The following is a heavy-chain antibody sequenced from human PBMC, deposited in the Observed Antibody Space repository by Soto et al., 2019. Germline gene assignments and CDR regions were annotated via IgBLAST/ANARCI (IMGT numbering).Heavy chain of an antibody. Sequence: GESLRLSCAASGFTVSSNYMSWVRQAPGKGLEWVSVIYSGGSTYYADSVKGRFTISRDNSKNTLYLQMNSLRAEDTAVYYCARVLFLEYYFDYWGQGTLVTVSS. D-gene: IGHD3-10*01. CDR2: IYSGGST. J-gene: IGHJ4*02. CDR3: ARVLFLEYYFDY. CDR1: GFTVSSNY. V-gene: IGHV3-53*01.